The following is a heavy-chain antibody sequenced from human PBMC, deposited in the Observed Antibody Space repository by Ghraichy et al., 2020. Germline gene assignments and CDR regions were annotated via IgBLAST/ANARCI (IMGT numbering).Heavy chain of an antibody. CDR2: INPSGGST. Sequence: SVKVSCKASGYTFTSYYMHWVRQAPGQGLEWMGIINPSGGSTSYAQKFQGRVTMTRDTSTSTVYMELSSLRSEDTAVYYCARGVEMATISLVPDAFDIWGQGTMVTVSS. V-gene: IGHV1-46*03. D-gene: IGHD5-24*01. CDR3: ARGVEMATISLVPDAFDI. CDR1: GYTFTSYY. J-gene: IGHJ3*02.